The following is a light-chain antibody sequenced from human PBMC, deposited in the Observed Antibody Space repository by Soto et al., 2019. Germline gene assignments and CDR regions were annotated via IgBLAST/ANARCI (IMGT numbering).Light chain of an antibody. Sequence: DIQMTQSPASLSASVGDRVAITCRASQPISSSLNWYQQKPGQAPTLLIYAASNLQSGVPSRFSGGGSGTDFTLTISSLELEDFATYYCQQTRRAPRTFGPGTKLEIK. CDR1: QPISSS. CDR3: QQTRRAPRT. J-gene: IGKJ2*01. V-gene: IGKV1-39*01. CDR2: AAS.